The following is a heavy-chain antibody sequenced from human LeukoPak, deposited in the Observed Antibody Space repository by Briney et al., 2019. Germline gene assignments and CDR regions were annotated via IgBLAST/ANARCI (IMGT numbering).Heavy chain of an antibody. V-gene: IGHV3-23*01. CDR2: ISGSGGST. J-gene: IGHJ4*02. CDR3: AKAAYGSESYYDPFDY. CDR1: GFTFSNSA. D-gene: IGHD3-10*01. Sequence: GGSLRLSCAASGFTFSNSALSWVRQAPGKGLEWVSDISGSGGSTYYADSVKGRFTISRDNSKNTLYLQMNSLRAEDTAVYYCAKAAYGSESYYDPFDYWGQGTLVTVSS.